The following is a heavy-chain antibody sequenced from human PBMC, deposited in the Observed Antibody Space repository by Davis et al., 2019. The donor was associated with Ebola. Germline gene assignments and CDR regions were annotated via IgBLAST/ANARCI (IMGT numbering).Heavy chain of an antibody. D-gene: IGHD1-1*01. CDR3: ARHGFGELDYYGLDV. V-gene: IGHV4-59*08. CDR1: VGSINDYF. J-gene: IGHJ6*02. Sequence: PSETLSLTCAVSVGSINDYFWSWVRQPPGKGLEWIGHIYYNGTSNYNPSLKSRVTISVDTSKNQFFLKVSAVTAADTAVYYCARHGFGELDYYGLDVWGQGTTVTVSS. CDR2: IYYNGTS.